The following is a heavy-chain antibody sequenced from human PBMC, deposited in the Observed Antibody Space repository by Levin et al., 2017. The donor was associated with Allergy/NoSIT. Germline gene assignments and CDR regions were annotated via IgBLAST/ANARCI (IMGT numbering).Heavy chain of an antibody. J-gene: IGHJ3*02. V-gene: IGHV3-21*01. CDR3: ARSSASTVWFGELFPSEDAFDI. Sequence: GESLKISCAASGFTFSSYSMSWVRQAPGKGLEWVSSISSSSSYIYYADSVKGRFTISRDNAKNSLYLQMNSLRAEDTAVYYCARSSASTVWFGELFPSEDAFDIWGQGTMVTVSS. CDR1: GFTFSSYS. CDR2: ISSSSSYI. D-gene: IGHD3-10*01.